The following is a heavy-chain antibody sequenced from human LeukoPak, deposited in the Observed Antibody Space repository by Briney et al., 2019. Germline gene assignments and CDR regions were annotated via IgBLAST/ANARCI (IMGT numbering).Heavy chain of an antibody. V-gene: IGHV3-23*01. J-gene: IGHJ4*02. CDR2: IDESGGSI. D-gene: IGHD3-10*01. Sequence: GGSLRLSCAATGFTFSSDAMSWFRQPPGKGLEWVSGIDESGGSIYYAGSVKGRFTISRDNSKNTLDLQMNSLRAEDTAVYYCARDYGSRGSSSYPFDNWSQGTLVTVSP. CDR1: GFTFSSDA. CDR3: ARDYGSRGSSSYPFDN.